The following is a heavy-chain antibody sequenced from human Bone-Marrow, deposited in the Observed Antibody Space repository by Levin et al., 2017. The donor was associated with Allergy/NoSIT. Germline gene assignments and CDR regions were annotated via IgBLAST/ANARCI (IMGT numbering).Heavy chain of an antibody. CDR3: ARDHGRSSGWYEYYYYYYMDV. CDR2: IWYDGSNK. CDR1: GFTFSSYG. J-gene: IGHJ6*03. Sequence: GESLKISCAASGFTFSSYGMHWVRQAPGKGLEWVAVIWYDGSNKYYADSVKGRFTISRDNSKNTLYLQMNSLRAEDTAVYYCARDHGRSSGWYEYYYYYYMDVWGKGTTVTVSS. D-gene: IGHD6-19*01. V-gene: IGHV3-33*01.